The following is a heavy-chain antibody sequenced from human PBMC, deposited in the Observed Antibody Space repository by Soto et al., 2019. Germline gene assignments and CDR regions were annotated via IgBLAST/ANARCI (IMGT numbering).Heavy chain of an antibody. CDR3: ARGDYDILTGYYYYYYGMDV. V-gene: IGHV3-74*01. Sequence: GGSLRLSCAASGFTFSSYWMHWVRQAPGKGLVWVSRINSDGSSTSYADSVKGRFTISRDNAKNTLYLQMNSLRAEDTAVYYWARGDYDILTGYYYYYYGMDVWGQGTTVTVSS. J-gene: IGHJ6*02. CDR2: INSDGSST. D-gene: IGHD3-9*01. CDR1: GFTFSSYW.